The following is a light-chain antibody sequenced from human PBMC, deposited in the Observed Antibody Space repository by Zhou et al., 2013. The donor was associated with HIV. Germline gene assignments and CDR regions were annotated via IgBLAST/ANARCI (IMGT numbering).Light chain of an antibody. Sequence: IVLTQSPGTLSVSPGERATLSCRASQTVSSSHLAWYAQKPGQAPRLIIYDVSSRPTGIPDRFSGSGSGTDFTLTINRLEPEDFAVYYCQQYVTSPLTFGGGTKVEIK. CDR3: QQYVTSPLT. V-gene: IGKV3-20*01. CDR2: DVS. CDR1: QTVSSSH. J-gene: IGKJ4*01.